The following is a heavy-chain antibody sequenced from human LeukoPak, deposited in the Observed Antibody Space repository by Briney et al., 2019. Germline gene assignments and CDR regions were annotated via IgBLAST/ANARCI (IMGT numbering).Heavy chain of an antibody. Sequence: SETLSLPCTVSVGSISSFYWLWLPQPPGKGGVGIGHIYYSGSTNYNPSLKSRVTISVDTSKNQFSLKLSSVTAADTAVYYCARSYGDYVNFDYWGQGTLVTVSS. D-gene: IGHD4-17*01. V-gene: IGHV4-59*01. CDR2: IYYSGST. CDR3: ARSYGDYVNFDY. J-gene: IGHJ4*02. CDR1: VGSISSFY.